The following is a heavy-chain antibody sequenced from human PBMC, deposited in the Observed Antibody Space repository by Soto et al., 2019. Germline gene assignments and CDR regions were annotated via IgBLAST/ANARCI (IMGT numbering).Heavy chain of an antibody. Sequence: GASVKVSCKASGGTFSSYAISWVRQAPGQGLEWMGGIIPIFGTANYAQKFQGRVTITADKSTSTAYMELSSLRSEDTAVYYCARLGIAARDYYYYYGMDVWGQGTTVTVS. V-gene: IGHV1-69*06. CDR3: ARLGIAARDYYYYYGMDV. D-gene: IGHD6-6*01. CDR1: GGTFSSYA. CDR2: IIPIFGTA. J-gene: IGHJ6*02.